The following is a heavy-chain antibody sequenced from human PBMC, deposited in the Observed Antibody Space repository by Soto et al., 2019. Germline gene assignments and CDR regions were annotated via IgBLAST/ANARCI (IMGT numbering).Heavy chain of an antibody. J-gene: IGHJ6*02. Sequence: PGESLKISCKGSGYSFTSYWISWVRQMPGKGLEWMGRIDPSDSYTNYSPSFQGHVTISADKSISTAYLQWSSLKASDTAMYYCALSLVVPAAMGYYYYGMDVWGQGTTVTVSS. CDR1: GYSFTSYW. D-gene: IGHD2-2*01. CDR3: ALSLVVPAAMGYYYYGMDV. V-gene: IGHV5-10-1*01. CDR2: IDPSDSYT.